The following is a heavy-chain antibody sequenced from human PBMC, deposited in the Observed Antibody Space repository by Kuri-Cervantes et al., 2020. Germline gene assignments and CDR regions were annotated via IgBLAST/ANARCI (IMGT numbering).Heavy chain of an antibody. CDR2: INPNSGGT. V-gene: IGHV1-2*02. Sequence: ASVKVSCKASGDSFANYGIHWVRQAPGQGLEWMGWINPNSGGTNYAQKFQGRVTMTRDTSISTAYMELSRLRSDDTAVYYCARAVVWLDFWGQGTLVTVSS. J-gene: IGHJ4*02. CDR1: GDSFANYG. D-gene: IGHD5-24*01. CDR3: ARAVVWLDF.